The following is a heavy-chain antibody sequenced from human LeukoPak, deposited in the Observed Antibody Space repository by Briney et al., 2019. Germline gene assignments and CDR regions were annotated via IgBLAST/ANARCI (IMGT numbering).Heavy chain of an antibody. CDR3: ARGEVGATLLRVFDY. V-gene: IGHV4-61*01. J-gene: IGHJ4*02. D-gene: IGHD1-26*01. CDR1: GGSVSSGSYY. CDR2: IYYIGST. Sequence: SETLSLTCTVSGGSVSSGSYYWSWIRQPPGKGLEWIGYIYYIGSTNYNPSLKSRVTISVDTSKNQFSLKLSSVTAADTAVYYCARGEVGATLLRVFDYWGQGTLVTVSS.